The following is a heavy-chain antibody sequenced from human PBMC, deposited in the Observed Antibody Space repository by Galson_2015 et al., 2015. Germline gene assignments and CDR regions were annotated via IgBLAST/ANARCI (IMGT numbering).Heavy chain of an antibody. Sequence: TLSLTCTVSGGSISSGGYYWSWLRQHPGKGLEWIGYIYYSGSTYYNPSLKSRVTISVNTSKNQFSLKLSPVTAADTAVYYCAREAVAVTTVYFDYWGQGTLVTVSS. CDR2: IYYSGST. V-gene: IGHV4-31*03. CDR3: AREAVAVTTVYFDY. J-gene: IGHJ4*02. CDR1: GGSISSGGYY. D-gene: IGHD4-17*01.